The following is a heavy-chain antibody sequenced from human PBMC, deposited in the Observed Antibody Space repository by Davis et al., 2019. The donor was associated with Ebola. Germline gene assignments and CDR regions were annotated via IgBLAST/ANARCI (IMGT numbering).Heavy chain of an antibody. J-gene: IGHJ4*02. CDR1: GVSISRHY. D-gene: IGHD3-16*01. CDR3: AERGGSV. Sequence: PSETLSLTCTVSGVSISRHYWSWIRQPPGTRLEWIGSIYYTGSAYYNSSLNSRVTISVDTSKNQFSLKLSSVTAADMAMYYCAERGGSVWGQGTLVTVSS. CDR2: IYYTGSA. V-gene: IGHV4-59*11.